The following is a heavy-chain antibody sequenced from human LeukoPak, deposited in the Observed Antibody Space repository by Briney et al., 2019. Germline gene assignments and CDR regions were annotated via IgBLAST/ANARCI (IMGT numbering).Heavy chain of an antibody. CDR2: ISGSGGST. CDR3: AKDRIIGGYYGTSYFDY. J-gene: IGHJ4*02. Sequence: GGSLRLSCAASGFTFSSYAMSLVRQAPGKGLEWVSAISGSGGSTYYADSVKGRFTISRDNSKNTLYLQMNSLRAEDTAVYYCAKDRIIGGYYGTSYFDYWGQGTLVTVSS. V-gene: IGHV3-23*01. D-gene: IGHD1-26*01. CDR1: GFTFSSYA.